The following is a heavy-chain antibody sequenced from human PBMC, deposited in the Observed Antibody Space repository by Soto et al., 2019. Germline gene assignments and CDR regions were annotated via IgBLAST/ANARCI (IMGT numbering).Heavy chain of an antibody. V-gene: IGHV1-18*01. J-gene: IGHJ6*02. CDR3: ATNAGSGSYYTDYYYGMDV. D-gene: IGHD3-10*01. CDR2: ISAYNGNT. CDR1: GYTFTSYG. Sequence: ASVKVSCKASGYTFTSYGISWVRQAPGQGLEWMGWISAYNGNTNYAQKLQGRVTMTTDTSTSTAYMELRSLRSDDTAVYYCATNAGSGSYYTDYYYGMDVWGQGTTVTVS.